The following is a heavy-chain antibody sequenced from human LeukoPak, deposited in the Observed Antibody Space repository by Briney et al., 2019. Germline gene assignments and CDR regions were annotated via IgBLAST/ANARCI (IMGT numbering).Heavy chain of an antibody. V-gene: IGHV4-61*02. CDR2: IYTSGST. Sequence: SETLSLTCTVSGGSISSGSYYWSWIRQPAGKGLEWIGRIYTSGSTNYNPSLKSRVTISVDTSKNQFSLKLSSVTAADTAVYYCARVVYNWNYGVPYYFDYWGQGTLVTVSS. J-gene: IGHJ4*02. CDR1: GGSISSGSYY. D-gene: IGHD1-7*01. CDR3: ARVVYNWNYGVPYYFDY.